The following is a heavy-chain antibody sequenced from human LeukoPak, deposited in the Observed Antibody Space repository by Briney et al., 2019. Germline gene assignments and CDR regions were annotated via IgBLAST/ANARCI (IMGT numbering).Heavy chain of an antibody. J-gene: IGHJ4*02. CDR2: INHSGST. V-gene: IGHV4-34*01. CDR1: GGSFSGYY. Sequence: SETLSLTCAVYGGSFSGYYWSWIRQPPGKGLEWIGEINHSGSTNYNPSLKSRVTISVDTSKNQFSLKLSSATAADTAVYYCARIVGATYYFDYWGQGTLVTVSS. CDR3: ARIVGATYYFDY. D-gene: IGHD1-26*01.